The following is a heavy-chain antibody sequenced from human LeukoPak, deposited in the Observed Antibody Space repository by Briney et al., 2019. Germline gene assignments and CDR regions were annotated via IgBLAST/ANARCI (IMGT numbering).Heavy chain of an antibody. V-gene: IGHV3-23*01. CDR3: ASLAVAGPPVADY. CDR1: AFTFSSYA. Sequence: PGGSLRLSCAASAFTFSSYAMHWVRQAPGKGLEWVSAISGSGGSTYYADSVKGRFTISRDNSKNTLYLQTNSLRAEDTAVYYCASLAVAGPPVADYWGQGTLVTVSS. J-gene: IGHJ4*02. CDR2: ISGSGGST. D-gene: IGHD6-19*01.